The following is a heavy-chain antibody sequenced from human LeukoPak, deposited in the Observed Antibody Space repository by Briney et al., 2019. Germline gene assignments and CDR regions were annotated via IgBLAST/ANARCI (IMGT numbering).Heavy chain of an antibody. Sequence: SETLSLTCTVSGGSISSGGYYWRWIRQHPGKGLEWIGYIYYSGSTYYNPSLKSRVTISVDTSKNQFSLKLSSVTAADTAVYYCARDNAHYGMDVWGQGTTVTVSS. CDR3: ARDNAHYGMDV. J-gene: IGHJ6*02. V-gene: IGHV4-31*03. CDR2: IYYSGST. CDR1: GGSISSGGYY.